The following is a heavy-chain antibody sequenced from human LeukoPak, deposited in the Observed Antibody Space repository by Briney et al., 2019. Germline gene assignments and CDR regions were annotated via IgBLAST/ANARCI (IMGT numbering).Heavy chain of an antibody. D-gene: IGHD2-15*01. Sequence: GGSLRLSCAVSGSIGIDGYMSWVRQAPGKGLEWLSVIYRGGARYYSDSVKGRFTISRDSSNNAWHLQLHNLRVEDTAVYYCAGASSDGVIIDATSFDLWGQGTLVIVSS. CDR3: AGASSDGVIIDATSFDL. CDR1: GSIGIDGY. CDR2: IYRGGAR. J-gene: IGHJ4*02. V-gene: IGHV3-66*01.